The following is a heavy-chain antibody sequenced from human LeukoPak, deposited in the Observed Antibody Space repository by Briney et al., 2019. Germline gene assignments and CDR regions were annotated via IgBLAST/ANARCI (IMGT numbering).Heavy chain of an antibody. CDR2: INHSGST. D-gene: IGHD2-2*01. CDR3: ARAAQGPIVVVPAAYRDAFDI. J-gene: IGHJ3*02. CDR1: GGSFSGYY. V-gene: IGHV4-34*01. Sequence: PSETLSLTCAVYGGSFSGYYWSWIRQPPGKGLEWIGEINHSGSTNYNPSLKSRVTISVDTSKNQFSLKLSSVTAADTAVYYCARAAQGPIVVVPAAYRDAFDIWGQGTMVTVSS.